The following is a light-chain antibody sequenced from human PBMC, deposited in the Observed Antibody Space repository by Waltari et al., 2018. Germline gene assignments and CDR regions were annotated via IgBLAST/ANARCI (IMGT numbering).Light chain of an antibody. CDR1: RTDVGGYNS. J-gene: IGLJ3*02. V-gene: IGLV2-11*01. CDR3: CSYAGSYTYWV. CDR2: DVS. Sequence: QSALTQPPSVSGSPGQSVTISCTGTRTDVGGYNSVSWYLHHPGKAPKLLIYDVSERPSGVPDRFSGSKSGNTASLTISGLQADDEADYFCCSYAGSYTYWVFGGGTTLTVL.